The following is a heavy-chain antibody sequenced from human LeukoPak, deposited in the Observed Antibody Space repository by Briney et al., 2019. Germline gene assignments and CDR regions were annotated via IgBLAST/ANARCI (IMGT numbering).Heavy chain of an antibody. CDR3: ARDLDPYDSSGYSFEY. Sequence: ASVKVSCKASGYTFTGYYMHWVRQAPGQGLEWMGWINPNSGGTNYAQKFQGRVTMTRDTSISTAYMELSRLRSDDTAVYYCARDLDPYDSSGYSFEYWGQGTLVTVSS. CDR2: INPNSGGT. CDR1: GYTFTGYY. V-gene: IGHV1-2*02. D-gene: IGHD3-22*01. J-gene: IGHJ4*02.